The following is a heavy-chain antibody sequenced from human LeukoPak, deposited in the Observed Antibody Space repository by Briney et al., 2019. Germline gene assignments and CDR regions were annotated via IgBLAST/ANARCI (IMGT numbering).Heavy chain of an antibody. Sequence: SETLSLTCAVYGGSFSGYYWSWIRQPAGKGLEWIGRIYTSGSTNYNPSLKSRVTMSVDTSKNQFSLKLSSVTAADTAVYYCARDYGGNSSDDAFDIWGQGTMVTVSS. CDR1: GGSFSGYY. D-gene: IGHD4-23*01. J-gene: IGHJ3*02. CDR2: IYTSGST. CDR3: ARDYGGNSSDDAFDI. V-gene: IGHV4-4*07.